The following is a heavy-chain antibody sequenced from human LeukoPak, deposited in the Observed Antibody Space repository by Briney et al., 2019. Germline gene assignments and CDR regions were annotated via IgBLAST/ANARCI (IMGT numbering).Heavy chain of an antibody. CDR1: GGSISSYY. CDR2: IYTSGST. Sequence: SETLSLTCTVSGGSISSYYWSWIRQPAGKGLEWIGRIYTSGSTNYNPSLKSRVTMSVDTSKNQFSLKLSSVTAADTAVYYCARGGSWYSSGPIDYWGQGTLVTVSS. D-gene: IGHD6-19*01. CDR3: ARGGSWYSSGPIDY. J-gene: IGHJ4*02. V-gene: IGHV4-4*07.